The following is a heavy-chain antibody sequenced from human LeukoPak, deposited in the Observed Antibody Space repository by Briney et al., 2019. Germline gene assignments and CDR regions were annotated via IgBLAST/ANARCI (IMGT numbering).Heavy chain of an antibody. V-gene: IGHV4-4*07. CDR3: ARDVSTIWYSSSYFDY. CDR2: IYTSGST. D-gene: IGHD6-6*01. J-gene: IGHJ4*02. CDR1: GYSISSGYY. Sequence: SETLSLTCTVSGYSISSGYYWGWIRQPAGKGLEWIGRIYTSGSTNYNPSLKSRVTMSVDTSKNQFSLKLSSVTAADTAVYYCARDVSTIWYSSSYFDYWGQGTLVTVSS.